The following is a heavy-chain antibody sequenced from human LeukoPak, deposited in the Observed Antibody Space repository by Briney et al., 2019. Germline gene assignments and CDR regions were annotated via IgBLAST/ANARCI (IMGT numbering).Heavy chain of an antibody. V-gene: IGHV3-23*01. CDR3: AKDVDHSYGYYFDY. Sequence: PGGSLRLSCAASGFTFSSYAISWVRQAPGKGLEWVSAISGSGGSTYYADSVKGRFTISRDNSKNTLYLQMNSLRAEDTAVYYCAKDVDHSYGYYFDYWGQGTLVTVSS. J-gene: IGHJ4*02. CDR2: ISGSGGST. D-gene: IGHD5-18*01. CDR1: GFTFSSYA.